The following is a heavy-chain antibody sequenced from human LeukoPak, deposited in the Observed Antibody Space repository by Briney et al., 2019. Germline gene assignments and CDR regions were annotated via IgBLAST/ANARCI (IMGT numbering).Heavy chain of an antibody. CDR1: GLTLSNYW. CDR2: IKQDGSKK. V-gene: IGHV3-7*03. CDR3: AARSSGNPYF. D-gene: IGHD1-26*01. Sequence: GGSLRLSCTASGLTLSNYWMIWVRQAPGKGLQWVAKIKQDGSKKYYVDSVKGRFTISRDNAENSLYLQMNSLRVEDTAVYYCAARSSGNPYFWGQGTLVTVSS. J-gene: IGHJ4*02.